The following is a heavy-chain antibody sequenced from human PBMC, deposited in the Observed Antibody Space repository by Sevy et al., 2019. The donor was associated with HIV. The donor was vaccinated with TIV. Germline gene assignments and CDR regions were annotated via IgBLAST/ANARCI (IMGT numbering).Heavy chain of an antibody. D-gene: IGHD6-13*01. Sequence: SETLSLTCTVSGGSISSYYWSWIRQPPGKGLEWIGYIYYSGSTNYNPSFKSRVTISVDTSKNQFSLKLSSVTAADTAVYYCAREQQLYGMDVWGQGTTVTVSS. CDR2: IYYSGST. CDR3: AREQQLYGMDV. V-gene: IGHV4-59*01. CDR1: GGSISSYY. J-gene: IGHJ6*02.